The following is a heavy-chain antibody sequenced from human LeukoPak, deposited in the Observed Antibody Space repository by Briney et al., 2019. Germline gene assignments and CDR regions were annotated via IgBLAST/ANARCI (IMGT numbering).Heavy chain of an antibody. J-gene: IGHJ4*02. Sequence: GGSLRLSCAASGFTFSSYWMSWVRQAPEKGLEWVANINQGGSEKYYVDSVKGRFTISRDNAKHSLYLQMNRLRVEDTAIYYCARDETALDSWGQGTQVTVSS. CDR2: INQGGSEK. CDR3: ARDETALDS. CDR1: GFTFSSYW. V-gene: IGHV3-7*01. D-gene: IGHD5-18*01.